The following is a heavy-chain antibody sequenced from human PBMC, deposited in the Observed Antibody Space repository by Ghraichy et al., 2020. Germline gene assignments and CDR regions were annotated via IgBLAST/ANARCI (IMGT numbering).Heavy chain of an antibody. CDR2: ISGSGGST. Sequence: LSLTCAASGFTFSSYAMSWVRQAPGKGLEWVSAISGSGGSTYYADSVKGRFTISRDNSKNTLYLQMNSMRAEDTAVYYCAKDSVGYSSSSYYFDYWGQGTLVTVAS. V-gene: IGHV3-23*01. J-gene: IGHJ4*02. D-gene: IGHD6-13*01. CDR1: GFTFSSYA. CDR3: AKDSVGYSSSSYYFDY.